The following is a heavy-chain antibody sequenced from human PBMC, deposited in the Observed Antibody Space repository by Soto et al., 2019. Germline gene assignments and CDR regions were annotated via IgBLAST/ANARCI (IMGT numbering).Heavy chain of an antibody. D-gene: IGHD3-22*01. CDR2: ISAYNGNT. Sequence: ASVKVSCKASGYTFTSYGISWVRQAPGQGLEWMGWISAYNGNTNYAQKPQGRVTMTTDTSTSTAYMELRSLRSDDTAVYYCARGQPNYYDSSGYYSPYGMDVWGQGTTVTVSS. CDR3: ARGQPNYYDSSGYYSPYGMDV. CDR1: GYTFTSYG. V-gene: IGHV1-18*01. J-gene: IGHJ6*02.